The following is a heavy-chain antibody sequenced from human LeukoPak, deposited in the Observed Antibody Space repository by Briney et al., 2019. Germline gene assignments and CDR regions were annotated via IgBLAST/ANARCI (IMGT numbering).Heavy chain of an antibody. Sequence: GGSLRLSCAASGFTFSSFSLTWVRQAPGKGLEWLSYIGFKSETTSYADSVKGRFTSSRVYAKNSLYLQMNSLRPEDTAVYYCGRVARGNYYHFDSWGQGTLVTVSS. CDR1: GFTFSSFS. J-gene: IGHJ4*02. CDR2: IGFKSETT. D-gene: IGHD1-26*01. V-gene: IGHV3-48*04. CDR3: GRVARGNYYHFDS.